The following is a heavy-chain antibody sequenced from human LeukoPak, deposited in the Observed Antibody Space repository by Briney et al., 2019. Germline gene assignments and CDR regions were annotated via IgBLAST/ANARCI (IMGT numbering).Heavy chain of an antibody. CDR1: GFTFSSYA. D-gene: IGHD6-19*01. Sequence: GRSLRLSCAASGFTFSSYAVHWVRQAPGKGLEWVAVISYDGSNKYYADSVEGRFTISRDNSKNTLYLQMNSLRAEDTAVYYCARDPYASGWPDYWGQGTLVTVSS. V-gene: IGHV3-30*04. J-gene: IGHJ4*02. CDR3: ARDPYASGWPDY. CDR2: ISYDGSNK.